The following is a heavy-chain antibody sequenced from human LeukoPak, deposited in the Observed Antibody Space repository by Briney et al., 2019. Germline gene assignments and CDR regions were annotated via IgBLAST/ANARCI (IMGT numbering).Heavy chain of an antibody. Sequence: GGSLRLSCAASGFTFSSYWMSWVRQAPGKGLEWVSVIYSGGSTYYADSVKGRFTISRDNSKNTLYLQMNSLRAEDTAVYYCARVISGSYWEGVFDYWGQGTLVTVSS. CDR2: IYSGGST. CDR1: GFTFSSYW. D-gene: IGHD1-26*01. CDR3: ARVISGSYWEGVFDY. V-gene: IGHV3-53*01. J-gene: IGHJ4*02.